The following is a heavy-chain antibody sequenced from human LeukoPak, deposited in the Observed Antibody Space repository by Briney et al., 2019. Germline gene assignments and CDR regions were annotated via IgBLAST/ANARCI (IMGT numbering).Heavy chain of an antibody. V-gene: IGHV4-30-4*01. CDR1: GGSISSCDYY. Sequence: SQTLSLTCTVSGGSISSCDYYWSWLRQPPGKGLEWIGYIYYSGSTYYNPSLKSRVTISVDTSKNQFSLKLSSVTAADTAVYYSARDGQGAFDISGHGTMVTVSS. CDR2: IYYSGST. CDR3: ARDGQGAFDI. J-gene: IGHJ3*02.